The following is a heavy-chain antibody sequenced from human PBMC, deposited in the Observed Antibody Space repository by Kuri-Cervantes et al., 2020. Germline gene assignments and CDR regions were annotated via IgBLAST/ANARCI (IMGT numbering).Heavy chain of an antibody. Sequence: ASVKVSCKASGYTFTSYGISWVRQAPGQGLEWMGWISAYNGNTNYAQKLQGRVTMTTDTSTSTAYIELRSLRSDDTAVYYCAIPAGYSSSWDHFDYWGQGTLVTVSS. V-gene: IGHV1-18*01. CDR1: GYTFTSYG. CDR3: AIPAGYSSSWDHFDY. CDR2: ISAYNGNT. J-gene: IGHJ4*02. D-gene: IGHD6-13*01.